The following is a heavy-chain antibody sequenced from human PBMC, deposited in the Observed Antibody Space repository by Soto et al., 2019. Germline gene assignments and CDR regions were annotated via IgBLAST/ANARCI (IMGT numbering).Heavy chain of an antibody. D-gene: IGHD4-4*01. Sequence: QVQLVQSGPEVTKPGSSVQVSCKVSGDTFRSNGISWVRQVPGQGLDWMGGIIPIYGTVNYALKFLGRVTITADKSTSTAYMELSGLRPEDTGVYYCARDGGVTEMTTILDSWGQGTVVTVSS. CDR1: GDTFRSNG. J-gene: IGHJ5*01. V-gene: IGHV1-69*14. CDR3: ARDGGVTEMTTILDS. CDR2: IIPIYGTV.